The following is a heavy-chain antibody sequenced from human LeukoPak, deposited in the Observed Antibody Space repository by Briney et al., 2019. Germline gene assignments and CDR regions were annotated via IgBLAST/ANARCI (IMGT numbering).Heavy chain of an antibody. CDR3: ARDSSGGPKGLRYFDRDAFDI. J-gene: IGHJ3*02. V-gene: IGHV1-69*13. D-gene: IGHD3-9*01. CDR1: GGTFSSYV. Sequence: GASVKVSCKASGGTFSSYVISWVRQAPGQGLEWMGGIIPIFGTANYAQKFQGRVTITADESTSTAYMELSSLRSDDTAVYYCARDSSGGPKGLRYFDRDAFDIWGQGTMVTVSS. CDR2: IIPIFGTA.